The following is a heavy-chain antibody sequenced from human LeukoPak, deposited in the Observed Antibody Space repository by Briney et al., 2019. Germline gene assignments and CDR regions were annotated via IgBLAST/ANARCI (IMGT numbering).Heavy chain of an antibody. CDR1: GGSFSAYY. CDR3: ARDTHDYGDYVPIWYFDL. Sequence: PSETLSLTCGVYGGSFSAYYWSWIRQPPGKGLEWIGYIYYSGSTNYNPSLKSRVTISVDTSKNQFSLKLSSVTAADTAVYYCARDTHDYGDYVPIWYFDLWGRGTLVTVSS. CDR2: IYYSGST. J-gene: IGHJ2*01. V-gene: IGHV4-59*01. D-gene: IGHD4-17*01.